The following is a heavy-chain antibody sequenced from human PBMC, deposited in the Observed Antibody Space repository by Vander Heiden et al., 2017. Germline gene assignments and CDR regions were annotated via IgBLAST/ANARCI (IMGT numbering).Heavy chain of an antibody. Sequence: EVQLVESGGGLVKPGGSLRLSCAASGLTSNRPSMNWIGRAPGKGLEWVSFISSWSSDIYYADSVKGRFTISRDNAKNSLYLQMNSLRVEDTALYYCATPRSSLTIDSWGQGTLVTVSS. V-gene: IGHV3-21*02. CDR1: GLTSNRPS. J-gene: IGHJ4*02. CDR3: ATPRSSLTIDS. D-gene: IGHD4-17*01. CDR2: ISSWSSDI.